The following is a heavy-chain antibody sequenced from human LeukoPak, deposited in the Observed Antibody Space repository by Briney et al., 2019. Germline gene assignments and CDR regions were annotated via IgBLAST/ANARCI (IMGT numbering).Heavy chain of an antibody. CDR2: IYYSGST. CDR1: GGSITSSSYN. CDR3: ARGYSSSWYFYFDY. Sequence: PSETLSLTCTVSGGSITSSSYNWGWIRQPPGKGLEWIGSIYYSGSTYYNPSLKSRVTISVDTSKNQFSLKLSSVTAADTAVYYCARGYSSSWYFYFDYWGQGTLVTVSS. D-gene: IGHD6-13*01. J-gene: IGHJ4*02. V-gene: IGHV4-39*07.